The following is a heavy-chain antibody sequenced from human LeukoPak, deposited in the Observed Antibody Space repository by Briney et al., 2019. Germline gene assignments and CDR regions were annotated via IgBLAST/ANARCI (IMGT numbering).Heavy chain of an antibody. V-gene: IGHV3-23*01. J-gene: IGHJ4*02. D-gene: IGHD2-15*01. CDR1: GFTFSSYA. CDR2: ISDSGRST. CDR3: AKQLGYCSDGSCYFES. Sequence: GGSLRLSCEASGFTFSSYAMSWVRQAPGKGLEWVSAISDSGRSTYDADSVKGRFTISRDNSKNTLYLQMHSLRAEDTAVYYCAKQLGYCSDGSCYFESWGQGTLVTVSS.